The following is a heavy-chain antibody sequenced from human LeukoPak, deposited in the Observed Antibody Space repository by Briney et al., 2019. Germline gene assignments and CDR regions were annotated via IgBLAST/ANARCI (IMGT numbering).Heavy chain of an antibody. V-gene: IGHV3-48*04. J-gene: IGHJ1*01. CDR3: ARDGFWIQH. CDR1: GFTFSSYS. D-gene: IGHD3-3*01. CDR2: ISSSSTI. Sequence: PGGSLRLSCAASGFTFSSYSMNWVRQAPGKGLEWVSYISSSSTIYYADSVKGRFTISRDNAKNSLHLQMNSLRAEDTAVYYCARDGFWIQHWGQGTLVTVSS.